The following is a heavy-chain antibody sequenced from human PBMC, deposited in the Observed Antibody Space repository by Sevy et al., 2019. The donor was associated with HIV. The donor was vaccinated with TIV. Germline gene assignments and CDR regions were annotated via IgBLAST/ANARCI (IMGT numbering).Heavy chain of an antibody. Sequence: GGSLRLSCAASGFTFSNYWMSWVRQAPGKGLEWVANIKRDGSEKYYVASVKGRFTISRDNAKNSLYLQMNSLRAEDTAVSSCARDCSSSTCLWGMDVWGQGTTVTVSS. CDR3: ARDCSSSTCLWGMDV. J-gene: IGHJ6*02. V-gene: IGHV3-7*03. CDR1: GFTFSNYW. D-gene: IGHD2-2*01. CDR2: IKRDGSEK.